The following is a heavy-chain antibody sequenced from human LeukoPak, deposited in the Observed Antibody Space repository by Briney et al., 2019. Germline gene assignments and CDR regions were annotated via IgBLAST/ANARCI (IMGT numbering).Heavy chain of an antibody. CDR3: AKDRQWLAGNYFDY. J-gene: IGHJ4*02. CDR1: GFTFSSYA. CDR2: ISGSGGST. V-gene: IGHV3-23*01. Sequence: GGSLRLSRAASGFTFSSYAMSWVRQAPGKGLEWVSTISGSGGSTYYADSVKGRFTISRDNSKNTLYLQMNSLRAEDTAVYYCAKDRQWLAGNYFDYWGQGTLVTVSS. D-gene: IGHD6-19*01.